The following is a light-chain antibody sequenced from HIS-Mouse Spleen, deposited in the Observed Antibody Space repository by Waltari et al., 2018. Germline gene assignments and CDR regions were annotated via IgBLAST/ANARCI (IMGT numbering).Light chain of an antibody. CDR2: RNT. V-gene: IGLV1-47*01. CDR1: SSNIGSNY. Sequence: QSVLTQPPSASGTPGQRVTISCSGSSSNIGSNYVYWYQQLPGTAPKLLIYRNTPRPSGVHDRFAGSKSGTSASLAISGLRSEDEADYYCAAWDDSLSGLFGGGTKLTVL. CDR3: AAWDDSLSGL. J-gene: IGLJ2*01.